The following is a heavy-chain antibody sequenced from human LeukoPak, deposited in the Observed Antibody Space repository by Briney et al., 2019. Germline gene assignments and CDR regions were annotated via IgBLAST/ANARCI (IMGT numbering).Heavy chain of an antibody. J-gene: IGHJ5*02. CDR1: GGSISSYY. CDR2: IFYSGIT. D-gene: IGHD1-26*01. V-gene: IGHV4-59*01. CDR3: ARDSGSYPHWFAP. Sequence: SETLSLTCTVSGGSISSYYWNWIRQPPGKGLEWIGYIFYSGITNYNPSLKSRVTISVDTSKKQFSLKLTSVTAADTAVYYCARDSGSYPHWFAPWGQGTLATVSS.